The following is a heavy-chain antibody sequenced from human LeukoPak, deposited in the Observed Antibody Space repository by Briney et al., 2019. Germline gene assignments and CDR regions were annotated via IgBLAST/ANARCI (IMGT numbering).Heavy chain of an antibody. V-gene: IGHV1-46*01. CDR1: GYTFTSYY. Sequence: ASVKVSCKASGYTFTSYYMNWVRQAPGQGLEWMGEINPSGGSTRYDQKFQGRVTLTRDTSTSTVYMELSNLRSDDTAVYYCARVIVLVTAVLDAFDVWGQGTMVIVSS. CDR2: INPSGGST. D-gene: IGHD2-21*02. CDR3: ARVIVLVTAVLDAFDV. J-gene: IGHJ3*01.